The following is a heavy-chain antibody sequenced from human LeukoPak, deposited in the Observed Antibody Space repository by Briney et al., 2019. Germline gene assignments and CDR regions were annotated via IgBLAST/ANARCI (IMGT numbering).Heavy chain of an antibody. CDR3: ARDFTTSSTAYFQH. J-gene: IGHJ1*01. D-gene: IGHD6-6*01. V-gene: IGHV3-23*01. Sequence: GGSLRLSCAASGFTFSCYAMSWVRQAPGKGLEWVSAISGSGGSTYYADSVKGRFTISIDNSKNTLYLQMNSLRAEDTAVYYCARDFTTSSTAYFQHWGQGTLVTDSS. CDR1: GFTFSCYA. CDR2: ISGSGGST.